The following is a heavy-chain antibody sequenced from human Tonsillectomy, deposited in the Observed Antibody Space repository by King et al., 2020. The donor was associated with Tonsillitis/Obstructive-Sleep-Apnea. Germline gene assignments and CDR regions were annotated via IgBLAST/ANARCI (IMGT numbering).Heavy chain of an antibody. CDR2: MYYSGSP. D-gene: IGHD6-19*01. Sequence: QLQESGPGLMKPSETLSLTCTVSGGSISSRSYHWGWIRQPPGKGLEWIGSMYYSGSPYYNPSLKTRVTISVDTSKNQFSLNLSSVTAADTAVYHCARNGREIAVAGTGVDYWGQGTLVTVSS. CDR3: ARNGREIAVAGTGVDY. CDR1: GGSISSRSYH. V-gene: IGHV4-39*01. J-gene: IGHJ4*02.